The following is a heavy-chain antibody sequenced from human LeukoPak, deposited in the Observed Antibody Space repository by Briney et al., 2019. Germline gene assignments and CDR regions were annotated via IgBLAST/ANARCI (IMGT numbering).Heavy chain of an antibody. CDR2: INAGNGNA. J-gene: IGHJ5*02. D-gene: IGHD3-10*01. CDR1: GYTFTSYA. Sequence: ASVKVSSKASGYTFTSYAMHWVRQAPGQRLEWMGWINAGNGNAKYSQKFQGRVTITRDTSASTAYMELSSLRSEDTAVYYCARDSYNTMVRGVIAWFDPWGQGTLVTVSS. CDR3: ARDSYNTMVRGVIAWFDP. V-gene: IGHV1-3*01.